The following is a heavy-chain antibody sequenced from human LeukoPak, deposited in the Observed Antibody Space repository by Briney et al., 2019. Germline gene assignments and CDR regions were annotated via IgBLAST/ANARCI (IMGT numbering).Heavy chain of an antibody. V-gene: IGHV1-2*02. J-gene: IGHJ6*02. Sequence: ASVKVSCKASGYTFTGYYMHCVRQAPGQGLEWMGWINPNSGGTNYAQKFQGRVTMTRDTSVSTAYMELSRLRLDDTAVYYCGRDYYGVDVWGQGTTVTVSS. CDR3: GRDYYGVDV. CDR1: GYTFTGYY. CDR2: INPNSGGT.